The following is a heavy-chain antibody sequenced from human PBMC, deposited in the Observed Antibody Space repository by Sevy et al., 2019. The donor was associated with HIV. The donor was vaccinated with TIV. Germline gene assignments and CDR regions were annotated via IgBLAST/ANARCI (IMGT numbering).Heavy chain of an antibody. CDR3: ATSRRDDYNYFFDY. CDR2: ISTGGGNI. V-gene: IGHV3-48*03. CDR1: GFTFSRYE. J-gene: IGHJ4*02. Sequence: GGSVRLSCVGSGFTFSRYEMNWVRQAPGKGLQWISYISTGGGNIYYSDSLKGRLTISRDNAKNSVHLQMNSLRAEDTALYYCATSRRDDYNYFFDYWGQGTLVTVSS. D-gene: IGHD4-4*01.